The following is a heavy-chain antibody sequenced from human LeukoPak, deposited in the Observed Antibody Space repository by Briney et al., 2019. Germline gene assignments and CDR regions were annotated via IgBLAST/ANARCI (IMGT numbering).Heavy chain of an antibody. J-gene: IGHJ2*01. Sequence: SETLSLTCTVSGGSISSYYWSWIRQPAGKGLEWIGYIYYSGSTNYNPSLKSRVTISVDTSKNQFSLKLSSVTAADTAVYYCARVYSTIFGVAFDLWGRGTLVTVSS. CDR3: ARVYSTIFGVAFDL. D-gene: IGHD3-3*01. CDR2: IYYSGST. V-gene: IGHV4-59*01. CDR1: GGSISSYY.